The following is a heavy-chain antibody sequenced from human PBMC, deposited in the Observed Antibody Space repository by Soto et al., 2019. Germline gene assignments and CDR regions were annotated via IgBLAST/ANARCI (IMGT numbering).Heavy chain of an antibody. J-gene: IGHJ5*02. Sequence: GESLKISCTGFGYTFTTFWISWVRQMPGKGLEWMGRIDPRDSYVNYSPSFQGHVTISVDKSINTAYLQWGSLKASDTAMYYCARIYCNTATCDSWFDPWGQGNQVTVSS. CDR3: ARIYCNTATCDSWFDP. CDR2: IDPRDSYV. CDR1: GYTFTTFW. V-gene: IGHV5-10-1*01. D-gene: IGHD4-4*01.